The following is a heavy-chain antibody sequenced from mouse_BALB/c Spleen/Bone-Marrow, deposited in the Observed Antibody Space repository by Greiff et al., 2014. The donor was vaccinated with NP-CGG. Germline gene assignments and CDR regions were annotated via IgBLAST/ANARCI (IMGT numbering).Heavy chain of an antibody. CDR3: ARSRLRRTFYAMDY. CDR1: GYSFTSYW. V-gene: IGHV1S127*01. J-gene: IGHJ4*01. D-gene: IGHD2-4*01. Sequence: QVQLQQSGPQQVRPGASVKISCKASGYSFTSYWMHWVKQRPGQGLEWIGMIDPSDSETRLNQKFKDKATLTVDKSSSTAYMQLSSPTSEDSAVYYCARSRLRRTFYAMDYWGQGTSVTVSS. CDR2: IDPSDSET.